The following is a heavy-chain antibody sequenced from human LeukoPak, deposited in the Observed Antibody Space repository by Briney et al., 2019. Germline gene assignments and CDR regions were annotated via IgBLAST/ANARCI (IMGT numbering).Heavy chain of an antibody. V-gene: IGHV3-23*01. CDR3: ARARAYYDFW. J-gene: IGHJ4*02. CDR2: ISGSGGTT. D-gene: IGHD3-3*01. CDR1: GFTFSSYA. Sequence: GGSLRLSCAASGFTFSSYAMNWVRQAPGKGLEWVSGISGSGGTTFFADSVKGRFTIFRDNSENTLYLQMNSLRAEDTAVYYCARARAYYDFWGGQGTLVTVSS.